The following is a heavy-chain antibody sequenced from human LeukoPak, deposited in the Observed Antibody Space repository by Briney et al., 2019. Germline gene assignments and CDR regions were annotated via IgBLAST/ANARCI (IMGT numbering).Heavy chain of an antibody. J-gene: IGHJ4*02. Sequence: GESLKISCKGSGYSFSSYRIAWVRQMPGKGLEWMGIIYPGDSDTRYSPSFQGQVTISADKSISTAYLQWSSLKASDTAMYYCARTIAAAGNTFDYWGQGTLVTVSS. CDR2: IYPGDSDT. D-gene: IGHD6-13*01. CDR3: ARTIAAAGNTFDY. CDR1: GYSFSSYR. V-gene: IGHV5-51*01.